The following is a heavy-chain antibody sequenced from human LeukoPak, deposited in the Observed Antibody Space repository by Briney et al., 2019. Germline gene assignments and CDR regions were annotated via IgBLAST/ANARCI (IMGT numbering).Heavy chain of an antibody. D-gene: IGHD3-10*01. Sequence: EASVTVSCKASGFTFTSSAVQWVRQARGQRLEWIGWIVVGSGNTNYAQKFQERVTITRDMSTSTAYMELSSLRSEDTAVYYCAAGFYGSGSYTFDYWGQGTLVTVSS. CDR3: AAGFYGSGSYTFDY. CDR1: GFTFTSSA. J-gene: IGHJ4*02. V-gene: IGHV1-58*01. CDR2: IVVGSGNT.